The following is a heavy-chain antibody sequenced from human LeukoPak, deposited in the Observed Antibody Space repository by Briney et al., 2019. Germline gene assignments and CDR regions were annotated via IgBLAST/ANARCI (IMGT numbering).Heavy chain of an antibody. CDR1: GGSISSSNYY. D-gene: IGHD5-18*01. CDR2: ISHRGST. CDR3: ARDLSVTAKFDY. J-gene: IGHJ4*02. V-gene: IGHV4-39*07. Sequence: SETLSLTCTVSGGSISSSNYYWGWIRQPPGKGLEWIGSISHRGSTYYNPSLKSRVTISADTSKNQFSLKLSSVTAADTAMYYCARDLSVTAKFDYWGQGTLVTVSS.